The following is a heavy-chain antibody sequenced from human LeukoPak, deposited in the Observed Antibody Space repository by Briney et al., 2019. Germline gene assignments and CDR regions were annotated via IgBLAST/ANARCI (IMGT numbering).Heavy chain of an antibody. D-gene: IGHD6-19*01. CDR3: ATGVRGYNSALDY. Sequence: QTGGSLRLSCAASGFTFSNYYMNWVRQAPGKGLEWVSSISSGSSYIYYADSLKGRFTISRDNAKNSLYLQMNSLRAEDTAVYYCATGVRGYNSALDYWGQGTLVTVSS. CDR1: GFTFSNYY. V-gene: IGHV3-21*01. CDR2: ISSGSSYI. J-gene: IGHJ4*02.